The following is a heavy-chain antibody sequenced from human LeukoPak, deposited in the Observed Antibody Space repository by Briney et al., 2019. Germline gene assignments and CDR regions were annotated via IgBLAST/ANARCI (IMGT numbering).Heavy chain of an antibody. Sequence: PSETLSLTCTVSGGSISSSSYYWGWIRQPPGKGLEWIGSIYYSGSTYYNPSLKSRVTISVDTSKNQFSPKLSSVTAADTAVYYCARQDKWLRDYWGQGTLVTVSS. CDR3: ARQDKWLRDY. J-gene: IGHJ4*02. V-gene: IGHV4-39*01. CDR2: IYYSGST. CDR1: GGSISSSSYY. D-gene: IGHD5-12*01.